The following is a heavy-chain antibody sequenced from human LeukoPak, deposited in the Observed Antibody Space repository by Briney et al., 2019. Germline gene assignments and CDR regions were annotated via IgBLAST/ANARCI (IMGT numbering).Heavy chain of an antibody. CDR1: GFTFSTYS. D-gene: IGHD6-13*01. Sequence: GGSLRLSCAASGFTFSTYSMNWVRHAPGKWREWVSSIISSSSYIYYTDSVKGRFTISRDNAKNSLYLQMNSLRAEDTAVYYCARAFQELPQLYYYYYMDVWGKGTTVTVSS. CDR3: ARAFQELPQLYYYYYMDV. J-gene: IGHJ6*03. V-gene: IGHV3-21*01. CDR2: IISSSSYI.